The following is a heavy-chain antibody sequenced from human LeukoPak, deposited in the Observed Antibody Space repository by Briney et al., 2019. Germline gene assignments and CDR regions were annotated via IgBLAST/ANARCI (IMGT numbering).Heavy chain of an antibody. CDR2: IIPILDLA. CDR3: ARDESCSTATCLSFFDY. V-gene: IGHV1-69*04. J-gene: IGHJ4*02. D-gene: IGHD2-2*01. Sequence: SVTVSCKASGGTFSSYTNSWVRQPPGQGLEWMGRIIPILDLANYAQKFQGRVMITADRSTSTAYMELSSVRSEDTAVYYCARDESCSTATCLSFFDYWGQGTLVTVSS. CDR1: GGTFSSYT.